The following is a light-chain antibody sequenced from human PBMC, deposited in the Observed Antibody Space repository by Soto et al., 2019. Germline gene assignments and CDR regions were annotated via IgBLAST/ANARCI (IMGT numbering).Light chain of an antibody. CDR3: CSYAGSSILT. V-gene: IGLV2-23*02. Sequence: QSALTQPASVSGSPGQSITISCTGTSNDIGSYNLVSWYQQNPGKAPKVIIYDVSKRPSGVSKRFSGSKSGNTASLTISGLQAEDEADYYCCSYAGSSILTFGGGTKLTVL. CDR1: SNDIGSYNL. CDR2: DVS. J-gene: IGLJ2*01.